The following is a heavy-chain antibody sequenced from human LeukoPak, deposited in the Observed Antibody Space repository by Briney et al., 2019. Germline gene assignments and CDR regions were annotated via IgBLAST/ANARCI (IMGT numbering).Heavy chain of an antibody. CDR3: AKEGYDSSGYRYYFDY. CDR1: GFTSSSYA. V-gene: IGHV3-23*01. Sequence: GGSLRLSCAASGFTSSSYAMSWVRQAPGKGLEWVSAISGSGGSTYYADSVKGRFTISRDNSKSTLYLQMNSLRAEDTAVYYCAKEGYDSSGYRYYFDYWGQGTLVTVSS. D-gene: IGHD3-22*01. J-gene: IGHJ4*02. CDR2: ISGSGGST.